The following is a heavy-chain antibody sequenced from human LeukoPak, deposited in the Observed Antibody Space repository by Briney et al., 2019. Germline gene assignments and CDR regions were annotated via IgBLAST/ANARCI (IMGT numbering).Heavy chain of an antibody. V-gene: IGHV4-59*08. Sequence: PSETLSLTCTVSGGSISSYYWSWIRQPPGKGLEWIGYIYYSGSTNYNPSLKSRVTISVDTSKNQFSLKLSSVTAADTAVYYCARHGSDYYDSSGYYYRYFQHWGQGTLVTVSS. D-gene: IGHD3-22*01. CDR2: IYYSGST. CDR3: ARHGSDYYDSSGYYYRYFQH. J-gene: IGHJ1*01. CDR1: GGSISSYY.